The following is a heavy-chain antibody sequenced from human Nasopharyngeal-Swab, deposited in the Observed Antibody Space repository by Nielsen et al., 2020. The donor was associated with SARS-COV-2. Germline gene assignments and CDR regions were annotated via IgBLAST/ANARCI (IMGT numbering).Heavy chain of an antibody. D-gene: IGHD3-16*01. CDR1: GGSISSDY. J-gene: IGHJ5*02. Sequence: GSLRLSCSVSGGSISSDYWSWIRQPPGKGLEWIGYIHYSGSTNYNPSLKSRVTMSVDTSKNQFSLKLSSVTAADTAVYYCVRGGLYVFDPWGQGTLVTVSS. CDR2: IHYSGST. V-gene: IGHV4-59*12. CDR3: VRGGLYVFDP.